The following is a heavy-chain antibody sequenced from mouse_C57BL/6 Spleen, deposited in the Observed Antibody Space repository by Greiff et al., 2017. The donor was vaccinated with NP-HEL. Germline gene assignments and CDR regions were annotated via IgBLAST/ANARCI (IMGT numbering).Heavy chain of an antibody. V-gene: IGHV14-3*01. CDR3: ASPYDYDGGVFAY. J-gene: IGHJ3*01. D-gene: IGHD2-4*01. CDR1: GFTIKNTY. CDR2: IDPANGNT. Sequence: EVQLQQSVAELVRPGASVKLSCTASGFTIKNTYMHWVKQRPEQGLEWIGRIDPANGNTNYAPKFQGKATITADTSSNTAYLQLSSLTSEDTAIYYCASPYDYDGGVFAYWGQGTLVTVSA.